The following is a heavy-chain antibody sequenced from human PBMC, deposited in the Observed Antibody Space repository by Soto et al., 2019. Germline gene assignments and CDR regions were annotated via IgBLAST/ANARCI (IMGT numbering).Heavy chain of an antibody. CDR1: GDSISSYS. CDR3: AREGNLGRWIQPLDS. V-gene: IGHV4-59*01. D-gene: IGHD2-2*03. Sequence: QVQLQVSGPGLVKPSETLSLTCTVSGDSISSYSWSWIRQPPGKGLEWIGNIHYNGNTKYSPSLKRRVTXSXXXSXDHFSLKLISVTTADTAVYFCAREGNLGRWIQPLDSWGQGTLVTVSS. CDR2: IHYNGNT. J-gene: IGHJ4*02.